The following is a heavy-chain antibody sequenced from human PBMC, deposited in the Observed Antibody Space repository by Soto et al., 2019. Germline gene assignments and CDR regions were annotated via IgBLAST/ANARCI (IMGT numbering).Heavy chain of an antibody. D-gene: IGHD5-18*01. CDR3: ARTTMLRGYSYGYVDY. Sequence: PSETLSLTFTVSGGSISSGDYYCSWLRQPPGKGLEWIGYIYYSGSTYYNPSLKSRVTISADTSKNQFSLKLSSVTAADTAVYYCARTTMLRGYSYGYVDYWGQGTLVTVSS. J-gene: IGHJ4*02. CDR1: GGSISSGDYY. V-gene: IGHV4-30-4*01. CDR2: IYYSGST.